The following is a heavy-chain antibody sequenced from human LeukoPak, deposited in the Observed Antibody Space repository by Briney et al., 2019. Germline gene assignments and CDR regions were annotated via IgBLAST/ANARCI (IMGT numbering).Heavy chain of an antibody. CDR3: ARRTQGYCSSTSCYSFDY. CDR1: GYTFTSYG. Sequence: ASVKVSCKASGYTFTSYGISWVRQAPGQGLEWMGWISAYNGNTNYAQKLQGRVTMTTDTSTSTAYMELRSLRSDDTAVYYCARRTQGYCSSTSCYSFDYWGQGTLVTVSS. D-gene: IGHD2-2*02. V-gene: IGHV1-18*01. CDR2: ISAYNGNT. J-gene: IGHJ4*02.